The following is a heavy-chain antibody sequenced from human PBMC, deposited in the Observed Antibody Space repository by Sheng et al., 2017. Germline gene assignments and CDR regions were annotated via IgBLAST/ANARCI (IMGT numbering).Heavy chain of an antibody. D-gene: IGHD3-9*01. V-gene: IGHV3-23*04. CDR3: AKAVLFNNYDILAGSDY. Sequence: EVQLVESGGGLVQPGGSLRLSCAASGFTFSSYAMSWVRQAPGKGLEWVSAISGSGGSTYYADSVKGRFTISRDNSKNTLYLQMNSLRAEDTAVYYCAKAVLFNNYDILAGSDYWGQGTLVTVSS. CDR1: GFTFSSYA. CDR2: ISGSGGST. J-gene: IGHJ4*02.